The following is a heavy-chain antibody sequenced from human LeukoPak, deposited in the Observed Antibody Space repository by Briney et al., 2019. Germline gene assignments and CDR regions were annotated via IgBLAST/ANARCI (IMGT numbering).Heavy chain of an antibody. CDR1: GFTFSSYG. Sequence: GGSLRLSCAASGFTFSSYGMHWVRQAPGKGLEWVAVISYDGSNKYYADSVKGRFTISRDNSKNTLYLQMNSLRAEDTAVYYCAKVYGGLKFGTGYYNSFDYWGQGTLVTVSS. J-gene: IGHJ4*02. CDR3: AKVYGGLKFGTGYYNSFDY. CDR2: ISYDGSNK. D-gene: IGHD3-9*01. V-gene: IGHV3-30*18.